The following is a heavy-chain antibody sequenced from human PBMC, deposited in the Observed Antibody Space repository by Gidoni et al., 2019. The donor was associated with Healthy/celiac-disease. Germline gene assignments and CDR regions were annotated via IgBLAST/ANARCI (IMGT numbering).Heavy chain of an antibody. CDR2: ISYDGSNK. Sequence: QVQLVESGGGVVQHGRSLRLSCAASGFTFSSYGMHWVRQAPGKGLEWVAVISYDGSNKYYADSVKGRFTISRDNSKNTLYLQMNSLRAEDTAVYYCAKEVEWACWGQGTLVTVSS. CDR1: GFTFSSYG. V-gene: IGHV3-30*18. D-gene: IGHD2-8*01. J-gene: IGHJ4*02. CDR3: AKEVEWAC.